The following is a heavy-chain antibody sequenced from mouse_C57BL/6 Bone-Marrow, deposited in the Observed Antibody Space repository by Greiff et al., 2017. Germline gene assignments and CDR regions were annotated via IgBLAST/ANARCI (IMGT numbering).Heavy chain of an antibody. CDR3: ARGDFDYYGSSWAMDY. D-gene: IGHD1-1*01. J-gene: IGHJ4*01. Sequence: QVQLQQPGAELVRPGSSVKLSCKASGYTFTSYWMHWVKQRPIQGLEWIGNIDPSDSETPYNQKFKDKATLTVDKSSSTAYMQLSSLTSEDSAVDYCARGDFDYYGSSWAMDYWGQGTSGTVSS. CDR2: IDPSDSET. CDR1: GYTFTSYW. V-gene: IGHV1-52*01.